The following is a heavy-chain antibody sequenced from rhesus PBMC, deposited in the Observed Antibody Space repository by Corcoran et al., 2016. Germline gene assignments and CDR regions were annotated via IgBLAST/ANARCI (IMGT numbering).Heavy chain of an antibody. CDR2: VIAGRGTN. Sequence: QVQLQESGPGLVKPSETLSLTCAVSGDSISGGSDWTWLRQTPGKGLGWIGGVIAGRGTNGYTPSLRDRATISKATSRNQFSLRLPSVTASDTAVYYCARRPVGLFHDFWGRGILVTVSS. D-gene: IGHD4-29*01. CDR1: GDSISGGSD. CDR3: ARRPVGLFHDF. J-gene: IGHJ4*01. V-gene: IGHV4-76*01.